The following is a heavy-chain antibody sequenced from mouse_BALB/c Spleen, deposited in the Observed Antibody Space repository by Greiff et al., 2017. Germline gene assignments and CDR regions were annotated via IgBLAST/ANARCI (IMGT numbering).Heavy chain of an antibody. CDR2: INSNGGST. D-gene: IGHD1-2*01. CDR3: ARDYYGYLYAMDY. J-gene: IGHJ4*01. CDR1: GFTFSSYG. V-gene: IGHV5-6-3*01. Sequence: EVMLVESGGGLVQPGGSLKLSCAASGFTFSSYGMSWVRQTPDKRLELVATINSNGGSTYYPDSVKGRFTISRDNAKNTLYLQMSSLTSEDTDMYYCARDYYGYLYAMDYWGQGTSVTVSS.